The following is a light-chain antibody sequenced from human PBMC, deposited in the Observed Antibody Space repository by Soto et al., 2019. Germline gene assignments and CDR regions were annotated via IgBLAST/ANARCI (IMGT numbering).Light chain of an antibody. CDR1: QSISIY. V-gene: IGKV1-39*01. CDR3: QQSYIMPIYT. Sequence: DIQMTQSPSSLSASVGDRVTITCRASQSISIYLNWYQQKPGKAPRLLIYAASRLQSGVPSRFSGSGSGTDFTLTISSLQPEAFATYYCQQSYIMPIYTFGQGTRLDIK. CDR2: AAS. J-gene: IGKJ2*01.